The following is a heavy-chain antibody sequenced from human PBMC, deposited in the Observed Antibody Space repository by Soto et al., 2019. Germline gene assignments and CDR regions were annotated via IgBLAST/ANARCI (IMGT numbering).Heavy chain of an antibody. V-gene: IGHV3-30-3*01. CDR2: ISYDGCNK. J-gene: IGHJ4*02. CDR3: ARVASAARPY. CDR1: GFTFSSYA. Sequence: PGGSLRLSCAASGFTFSSYAMHWIRQAPGKGLEWVAVISYDGCNKYYADSVKGRFTISRDNSKNTLYLQMNSLRAEDTAVYYCARVASAARPYWGQGTLVTVSS. D-gene: IGHD6-6*01.